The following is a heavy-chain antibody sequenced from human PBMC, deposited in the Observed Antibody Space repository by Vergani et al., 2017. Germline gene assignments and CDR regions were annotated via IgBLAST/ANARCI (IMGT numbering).Heavy chain of an antibody. CDR3: ASKGGLPRGYYCMDV. V-gene: IGHV3-53*04. D-gene: IGHD3-16*01. CDR1: GFTVSSNY. Sequence: EVQLVESGGGLVQPGGSLRLSCAASGFTVSSNYMSWVRQAPGKGLEWVSVIYSGGSTYYADSVKGLFTISRHNSKNTLYLQMNSLRAEDTAVYYCASKGGLPRGYYCMDVWVKGTTVTVSS. CDR2: IYSGGST. J-gene: IGHJ6*03.